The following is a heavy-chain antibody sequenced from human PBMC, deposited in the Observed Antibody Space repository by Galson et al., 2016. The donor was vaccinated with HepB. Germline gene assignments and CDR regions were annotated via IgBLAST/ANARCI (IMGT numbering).Heavy chain of an antibody. J-gene: IGHJ6*02. CDR3: ARPLPNVGYGMDV. Sequence: SLRLSCAASGFTFPGYAMHWVRQVPGKGLEWVSVIYGGGSTTYADSVKGRFTISRHNSKNTLYLQMNSLRTEDTAVYYCARPLPNVGYGMDVWGQGTTVTVSS. CDR2: IYGGGST. D-gene: IGHD2-15*01. V-gene: IGHV3-53*04. CDR1: GFTFPGYA.